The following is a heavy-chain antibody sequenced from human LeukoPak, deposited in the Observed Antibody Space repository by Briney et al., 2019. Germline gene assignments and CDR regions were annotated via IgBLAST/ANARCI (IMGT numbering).Heavy chain of an antibody. Sequence: PGGSLRLSCAASGFTFSAYNMNWVRRTPGKGLEWVSSITTSSTYMFYADSVKGRFTISRDNSKNTLYLQMNSLRAEDTAVYYCLTPVLGTMVRGVITPNDYWGQGTLVTVSS. CDR3: LTPVLGTMVRGVITPNDY. V-gene: IGHV3-21*01. D-gene: IGHD3-10*01. CDR2: ITTSSTYM. J-gene: IGHJ4*02. CDR1: GFTFSAYN.